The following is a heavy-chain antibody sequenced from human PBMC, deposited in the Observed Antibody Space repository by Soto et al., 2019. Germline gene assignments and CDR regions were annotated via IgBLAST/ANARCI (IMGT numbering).Heavy chain of an antibody. CDR3: ARDGPGYSDSSGYYPRLDY. Sequence: SETLSLTCTVSGGSISGYYWTWIRQPAGKGLEWIGRIYSGGSTNHNPSLKSRVTMSVDTSKNQFSLRLTSVTAADTAVYYCARDGPGYSDSSGYYPRLDYWGQGTLVTVS. J-gene: IGHJ4*02. V-gene: IGHV4-4*07. D-gene: IGHD3-22*01. CDR2: IYSGGST. CDR1: GGSISGYY.